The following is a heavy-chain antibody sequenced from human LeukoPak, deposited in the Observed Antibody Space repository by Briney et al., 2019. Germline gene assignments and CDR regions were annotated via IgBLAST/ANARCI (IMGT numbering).Heavy chain of an antibody. CDR2: IIPIFGTA. V-gene: IGHV1-69*01. CDR3: ARDRNTAMVIFDI. D-gene: IGHD5-18*01. J-gene: IGHJ3*02. Sequence: GGIIPIFGTANYAQKFQGRVTITADESTSTAYMELSSLRSEDTAVYYCARDRNTAMVIFDIWGQGTMVTVSS.